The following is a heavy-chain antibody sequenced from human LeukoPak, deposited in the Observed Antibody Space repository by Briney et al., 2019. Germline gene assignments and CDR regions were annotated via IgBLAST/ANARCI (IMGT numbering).Heavy chain of an antibody. J-gene: IGHJ4*02. Sequence: QPGRSLRLSCAASGFTFTSYGMHWVRQAPGKGLEWVAVISYDGSNKYHADSVKGRFTISRDNSKNTLYLQMNSLRAEDTAVYYCAKAPAGIAAAEVPDYWGQGTLVTVSS. CDR1: GFTFTSYG. CDR3: AKAPAGIAAAEVPDY. D-gene: IGHD6-13*01. CDR2: ISYDGSNK. V-gene: IGHV3-30*18.